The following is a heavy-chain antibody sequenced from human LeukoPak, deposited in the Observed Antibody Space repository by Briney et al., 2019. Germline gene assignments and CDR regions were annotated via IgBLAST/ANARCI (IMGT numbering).Heavy chain of an antibody. CDR2: ISYEGSNK. V-gene: IGHV3-30*03. D-gene: IGHD6-13*01. CDR1: GFTFSSYA. Sequence: GGSLRLSCAASGFTFSSYAMHWVRQAPGKGLEWVAVISYEGSNKYYADSVKGRFTISRDNSKNTLYLQMNSLRAEDTAVYYCVGYISWYYFDYWGQGTLVTVSS. CDR3: VGYISWYYFDY. J-gene: IGHJ4*02.